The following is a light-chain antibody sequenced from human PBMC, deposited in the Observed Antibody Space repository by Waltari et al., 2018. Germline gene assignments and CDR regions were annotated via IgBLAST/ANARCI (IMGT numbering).Light chain of an antibody. J-gene: IGLJ1*01. Sequence: QSALTQPASVSGSPGQSITISCTGTSSDVGSSNRVSLYQQHPGKGPKILIYEGTQRLSGVSDRFSGSKSGNTASLTLSGLQPEDEADYYCCAHAGGGTHYAFGTGTKVTVL. CDR3: CAHAGGGTHYA. V-gene: IGLV2-23*01. CDR1: SSDVGSSNR. CDR2: EGT.